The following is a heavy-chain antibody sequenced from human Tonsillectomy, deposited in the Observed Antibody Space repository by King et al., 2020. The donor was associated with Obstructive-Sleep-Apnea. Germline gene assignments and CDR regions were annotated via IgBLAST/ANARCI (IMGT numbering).Heavy chain of an antibody. CDR3: SKDINTLNSYSYEMDV. Sequence: VQLVESGGGVVQPGGSLRLSCAASGFTFSRYGMHWVRQAPGKGLEWVAFIRYDGSNKYYADSVKGRFTISRDNSKTTLYLQMNSLRAEDTAVYYCSKDINTLNSYSYEMDVWGQGTTVTVSS. J-gene: IGHJ6*02. CDR2: IRYDGSNK. V-gene: IGHV3-30*02. D-gene: IGHD2-2*02. CDR1: GFTFSRYG.